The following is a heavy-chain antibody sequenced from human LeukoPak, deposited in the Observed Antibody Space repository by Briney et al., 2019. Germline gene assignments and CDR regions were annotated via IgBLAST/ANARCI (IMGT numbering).Heavy chain of an antibody. CDR2: IYYSGST. D-gene: IGHD4-23*01. CDR3: ARSVPYGGNSDFDY. V-gene: IGHV4-39*01. J-gene: IGHJ4*02. CDR1: GGSISSSSYY. Sequence: PSETLSLTCTVSGGSISSSSYYWGWIRQPPGKGLEWIGSIYYSGSTYYNPSLKSRVTISVDTSKNQFSLKLSSVTAADTAVYYCARSVPYGGNSDFDYWGQGTLVTVSS.